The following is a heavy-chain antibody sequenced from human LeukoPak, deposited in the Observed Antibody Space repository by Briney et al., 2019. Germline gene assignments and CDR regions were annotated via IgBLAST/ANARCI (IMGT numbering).Heavy chain of an antibody. CDR3: ARLKGSSFIDY. V-gene: IGHV4-59*08. CDR1: GGSISSYY. D-gene: IGHD6-13*01. CDR2: IYYSGST. Sequence: SETLSLTCTVSGGSISSYYWSWIRQPPGKGLEWIGYIYYSGSTNYNPPLKSRVTISVDTSKNQFSLKLSSVTAADTAVYYCARLKGSSFIDYWGQGTLVTVSS. J-gene: IGHJ4*02.